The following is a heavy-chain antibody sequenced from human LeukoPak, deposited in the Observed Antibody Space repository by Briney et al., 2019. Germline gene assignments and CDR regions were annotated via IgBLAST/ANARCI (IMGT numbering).Heavy chain of an antibody. J-gene: IGHJ5*02. CDR3: AREGNMWIAAAEHWFDP. V-gene: IGHV1-69*05. CDR2: IIPIFGTA. D-gene: IGHD6-13*01. CDR1: GGTFSSYA. Sequence: SVKVSCKASGGTFSSYAISWVRQAPGQGLEWMGGIIPIFGTANYAQKFQGRVTITTDESTSTAYMELSSLRSEDTAVYYCAREGNMWIAAAEHWFDPWGQGTLVTVSS.